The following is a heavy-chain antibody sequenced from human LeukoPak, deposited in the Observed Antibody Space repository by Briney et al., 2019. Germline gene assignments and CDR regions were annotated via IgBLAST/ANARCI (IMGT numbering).Heavy chain of an antibody. D-gene: IGHD3-10*01. Sequence: NPSETLSLTCTVSGDSISIYYWSWIRQPPGKGLEWIGYIYYRVTSDYNPSLKSRVTMSVDMSTRQISLKLSSVTAADTAVYYCARAVGGDGSGSLWGPGTLVTVSS. V-gene: IGHV4-59*01. CDR1: GDSISIYY. J-gene: IGHJ4*02. CDR2: IYYRVTS. CDR3: ARAVGGDGSGSL.